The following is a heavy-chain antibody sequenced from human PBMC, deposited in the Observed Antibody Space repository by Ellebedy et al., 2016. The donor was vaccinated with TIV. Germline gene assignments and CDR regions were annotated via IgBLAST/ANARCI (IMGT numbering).Heavy chain of an antibody. CDR3: AKGDVSLDYYYGMNV. V-gene: IGHV1-69*13. J-gene: IGHJ6*02. CDR1: GGTFSNSG. Sequence: AASVKVSCKASGGTFSNSGISWVRQAPGHGLEWMAGIIPIFGTTNYAKKFQGRVTITADESTNIAYMELTSLRSEDTAVYYCAKGDVSLDYYYGMNVWGQGTTVAVSS. CDR2: IIPIFGTT. D-gene: IGHD3-16*02.